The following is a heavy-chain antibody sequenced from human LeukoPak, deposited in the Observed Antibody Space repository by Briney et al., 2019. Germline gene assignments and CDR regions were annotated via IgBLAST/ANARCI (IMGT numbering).Heavy chain of an antibody. CDR3: AREYCSGGGLGDTYYYYMDV. Sequence: SETLSLTCAVYGGSFSGYYWSWIRQPPGKGLEWIGEINHSGSTNYNPSLKSRVTISVDTSKNQFSLKLSSVTAADTAVYYCAREYCSGGGLGDTYYYYMDVWGKGTTVTVSS. CDR1: GGSFSGYY. V-gene: IGHV4-34*01. CDR2: INHSGST. D-gene: IGHD2-15*01. J-gene: IGHJ6*03.